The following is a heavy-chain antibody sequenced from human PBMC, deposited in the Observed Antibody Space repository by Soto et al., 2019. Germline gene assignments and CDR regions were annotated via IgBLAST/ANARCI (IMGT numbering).Heavy chain of an antibody. CDR1: GFTFSSYS. CDR3: SRPSYYDFWSGPGV. V-gene: IGHV3-21*01. CDR2: ISSSSSYI. J-gene: IGHJ6*04. D-gene: IGHD3-3*01. Sequence: GGSLRLSCAASGFTFSSYSMNWVRHAPGKGLEWVSSISSSSSYIYYADSVKGRFTISRDNAKNSLYLQMNSLRAEDTAVYYCSRPSYYDFWSGPGVRGKRTTVIVSS.